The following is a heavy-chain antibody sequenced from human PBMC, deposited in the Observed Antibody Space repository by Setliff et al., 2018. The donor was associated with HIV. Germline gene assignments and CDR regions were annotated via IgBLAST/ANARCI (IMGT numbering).Heavy chain of an antibody. V-gene: IGHV5-51*01. CDR1: GYTFSDYW. CDR2: IYPTDSDT. Sequence: HGESLKISCKGSGYTFSDYWIDWVRQMPGKGLEWMGTIYPTDSDTKYNPSFQGRVSISADRSISTAYLQWSSLKASDTAMYYCARRPSTYYQMDVWGKGTTVTVSS. J-gene: IGHJ6*03. CDR3: ARRPSTYYQMDV.